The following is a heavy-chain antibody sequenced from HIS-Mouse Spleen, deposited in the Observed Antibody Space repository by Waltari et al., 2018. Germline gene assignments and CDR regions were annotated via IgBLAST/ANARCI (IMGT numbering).Heavy chain of an antibody. CDR3: AREIPYSSSWYDWYFDL. CDR2: IYYSGST. Sequence: QLQLQESGPGLVKPSETLSLTCTVSGGSISSSSYYWGWIRQPPGTGREGIGSIYYSGSTYYNPSRKSRVTISVDTSKNQFSLKLSSVTAADTAVYYCAREIPYSSSWYDWYFDLWGRGTLVTVSS. CDR1: GGSISSSSYY. V-gene: IGHV4-39*07. D-gene: IGHD6-13*01. J-gene: IGHJ2*01.